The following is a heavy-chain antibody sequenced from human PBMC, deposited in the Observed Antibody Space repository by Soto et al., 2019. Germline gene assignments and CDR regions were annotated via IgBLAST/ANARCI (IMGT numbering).Heavy chain of an antibody. CDR3: ARAPPHYGGKFYYYYGMDV. V-gene: IGHV3-7*01. J-gene: IGHJ6*01. CDR1: GFTFSSYW. CDR2: IKQDGSEK. D-gene: IGHD4-17*01. Sequence: PGGSLRLSCAASGFTFSSYWMSWVRQAPGKGLEWVANIKQDGSEKYYVDSVKGRFTISRDNAKNSLYLQMNSLRAEDTAVYYCARAPPHYGGKFYYYYGMDVWGQGTTVTVSS.